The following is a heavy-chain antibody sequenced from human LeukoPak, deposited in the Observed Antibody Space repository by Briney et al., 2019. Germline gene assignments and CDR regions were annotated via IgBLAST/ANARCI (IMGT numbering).Heavy chain of an antibody. CDR1: GYTFTSYD. CDR3: ARGPHHYDILTGYSTPSLVDY. CDR2: MNPSRGNT. D-gene: IGHD3-9*01. J-gene: IGHJ4*02. Sequence: ASVKVSCKASGYTFTSYDINWVRQATGQGLEWMGWMNPSRGNTGYAQKFQGRVNMTRNTPISPAYMELSSLRSEDTAVYYCARGPHHYDILTGYSTPSLVDYWGQGTLVTVSS. V-gene: IGHV1-8*01.